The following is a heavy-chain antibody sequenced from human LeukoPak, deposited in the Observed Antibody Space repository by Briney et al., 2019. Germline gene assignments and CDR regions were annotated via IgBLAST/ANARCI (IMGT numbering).Heavy chain of an antibody. CDR3: ARGPPWLAQYNWFDP. CDR2: INANTGNP. V-gene: IGHV7-4-1*02. CDR1: GYTFTSYS. D-gene: IGHD6-19*01. Sequence: GASVKVSCKASGYTFTSYSMNWVRQAPGQGLEYMGWINANTGNPTYAQGFTGRFVFSLDTSVSTAYLQISSLKAEDTAVYYCARGPPWLAQYNWFDPWGQGTLVTVSS. J-gene: IGHJ5*02.